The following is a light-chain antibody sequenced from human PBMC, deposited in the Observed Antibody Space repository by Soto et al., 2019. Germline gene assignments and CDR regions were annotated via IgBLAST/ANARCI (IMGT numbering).Light chain of an antibody. Sequence: EIVLTHPPAALSLPNAEPATLSCMSRPLLYNNYLAWHQQKPGLAPRLLIYDASFRATGIPERFSGSGSGTDFTLSISSLEPEDFAVYYCQLSQQRSSWPPIAVGQGTRLENK. V-gene: IGKV3D-20*02. CDR2: DAS. J-gene: IGKJ5*01. CDR3: QLSQQRSSWPPIA. CDR1: PLLYNNY.